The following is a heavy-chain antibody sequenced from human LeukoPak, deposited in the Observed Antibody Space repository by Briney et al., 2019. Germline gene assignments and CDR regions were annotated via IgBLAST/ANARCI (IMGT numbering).Heavy chain of an antibody. J-gene: IGHJ4*02. Sequence: GGSLRLSCAASGFTFSSYAMSWVRQAPGKGLEWVSAISGSGGSTYYADSVKGRFTISRDNSKNTLYLQMNSLRAEDTAVYYCARGYCTNGVCYSGLGYWGQGTLVTVSS. CDR2: ISGSGGST. CDR3: ARGYCTNGVCYSGLGY. D-gene: IGHD2-8*01. CDR1: GFTFSSYA. V-gene: IGHV3-23*01.